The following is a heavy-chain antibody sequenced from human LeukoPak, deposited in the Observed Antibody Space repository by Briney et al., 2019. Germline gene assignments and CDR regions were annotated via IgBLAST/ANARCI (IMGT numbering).Heavy chain of an antibody. CDR2: ISYDGSNK. CDR3: AKSSGCDY. D-gene: IGHD6-19*01. J-gene: IGHJ4*02. Sequence: GRSLRLSCAASGFTFSSYGMHWVRQAPGKALEWVAVISYDGSNKYYADSVKGRFTISRDNSKNTLYLQMNSLRAEDTAVYYCAKSSGCDYWGQGTLVTVSS. V-gene: IGHV3-30*18. CDR1: GFTFSSYG.